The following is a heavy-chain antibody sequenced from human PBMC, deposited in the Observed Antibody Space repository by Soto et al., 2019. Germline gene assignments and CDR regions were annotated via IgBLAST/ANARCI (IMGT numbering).Heavy chain of an antibody. CDR1: GFTFSSYA. J-gene: IGHJ4*02. CDR2: ISYDGSNK. D-gene: IGHD3-10*01. V-gene: IGHV3-30-3*01. CDR3: ARSGSPFDD. Sequence: QVQLVESGGGVVQPGRSLRLSCAASGFTFSSYAMHWVRQAPGKGLEWVAVISYDGSNKYYADSVKGRFTISRDNSKNPLYLQMNSLRAEDTAVYYCARSGSPFDDWGQGTLVTVSS.